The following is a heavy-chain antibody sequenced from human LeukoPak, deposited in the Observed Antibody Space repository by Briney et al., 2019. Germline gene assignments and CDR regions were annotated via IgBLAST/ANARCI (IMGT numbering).Heavy chain of an antibody. CDR2: INHSGST. D-gene: IGHD6-19*01. Sequence: SETLSLTCAVYGGSFSGYYWSWIRQPPGKGLEWTGEINHSGSTNYNPSLKSRVTISVDTSKNQFSLKLSSVTAADTAVYYCASRQWLADYWGQGTLVTVSS. V-gene: IGHV4-34*01. CDR3: ASRQWLADY. CDR1: GGSFSGYY. J-gene: IGHJ4*02.